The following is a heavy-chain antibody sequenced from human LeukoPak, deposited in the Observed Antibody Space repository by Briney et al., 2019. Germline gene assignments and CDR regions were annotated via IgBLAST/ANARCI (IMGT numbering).Heavy chain of an antibody. Sequence: ASVKVSCKASGYIMANYGISWVRQAPGQGLEWMGWISGYNGDTKYSQKFQGRVTITRDTSASTAYMELSSLRSEDTAVYYCARVYYYGSGSPAGYWGQGTLVTVSS. CDR1: GYIMANYG. D-gene: IGHD3-10*01. V-gene: IGHV1-18*01. CDR3: ARVYYYGSGSPAGY. J-gene: IGHJ4*02. CDR2: ISGYNGDT.